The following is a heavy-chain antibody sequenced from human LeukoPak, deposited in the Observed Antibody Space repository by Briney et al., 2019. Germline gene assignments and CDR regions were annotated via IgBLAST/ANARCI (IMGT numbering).Heavy chain of an antibody. Sequence: GGSLRLSCAASGFTFSSYSMNWVRQAPGKGLEWVSSISSSSSYIYYADSVKGRFTISRDNAKNSLYLQTNSLRAEDTAVYYCARWGYCSSTSCYTDYYYYMDVWGKGTTVTVSS. J-gene: IGHJ6*03. D-gene: IGHD2-2*02. CDR2: ISSSSSYI. V-gene: IGHV3-21*01. CDR3: ARWGYCSSTSCYTDYYYYMDV. CDR1: GFTFSSYS.